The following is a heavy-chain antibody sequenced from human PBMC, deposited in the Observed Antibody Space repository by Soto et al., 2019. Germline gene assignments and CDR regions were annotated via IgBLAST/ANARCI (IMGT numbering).Heavy chain of an antibody. V-gene: IGHV1-18*01. Sequence: ASVKVSCKASGYTFTSYGISWVRQAPGQGLEWMGWISAYNGNTNYAQKLQGRVTMTTDTSTSTAYMELRSLRSDDTAVYYFSRTLIVPPHMGGGYYYYMDVWGKGTTVTVSS. CDR3: SRTLIVPPHMGGGYYYYMDV. CDR2: ISAYNGNT. D-gene: IGHD2-2*01. J-gene: IGHJ6*03. CDR1: GYTFTSYG.